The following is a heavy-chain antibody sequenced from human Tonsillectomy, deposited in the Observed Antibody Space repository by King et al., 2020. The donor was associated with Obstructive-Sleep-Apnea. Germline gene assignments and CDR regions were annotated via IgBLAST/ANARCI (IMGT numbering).Heavy chain of an antibody. Sequence: EVQLVESGGGLVQPGRSLRLSCAAAGFNFDDYAMHWVRQIPGKGLEWVSGISWNGGSIGYADSVKGRFTISRDNAKNSLYLQMNSLRAEDTALYYCAKDDKDGELWFVSIFDYWGQGTLVTVSS. J-gene: IGHJ4*02. D-gene: IGHD5-18*01. CDR2: ISWNGGSI. V-gene: IGHV3-9*01. CDR1: GFNFDDYA. CDR3: AKDDKDGELWFVSIFDY.